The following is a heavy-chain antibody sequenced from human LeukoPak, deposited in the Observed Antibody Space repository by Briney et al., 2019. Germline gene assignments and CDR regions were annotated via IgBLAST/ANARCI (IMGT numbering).Heavy chain of an antibody. CDR1: GGSISNYY. CDR2: IYYTGST. Sequence: PSETLSLTCTVSGGSISNYYWSWIWQPPGRGLEWIGYIYYTGSTNYNPSLKSRVTISVDTSKNQFSLKLSSVTAADTAVYYCARVRSGWYPFDYWGQGTLVTVSS. D-gene: IGHD6-19*01. J-gene: IGHJ4*02. CDR3: ARVRSGWYPFDY. V-gene: IGHV4-59*01.